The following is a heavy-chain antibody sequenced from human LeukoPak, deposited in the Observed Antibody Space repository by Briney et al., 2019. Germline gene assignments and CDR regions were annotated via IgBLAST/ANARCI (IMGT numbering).Heavy chain of an antibody. V-gene: IGHV1-2*02. J-gene: IGHJ4*02. D-gene: IGHD3-10*01. CDR1: GYTFTDYY. CDR2: INPNSGGT. Sequence: VASVKVSCKASGYTFTDYYIHWVRQAPGQGLEWMGWINPNSGGTNYAQKFQGRVTMTRDTSISTAYMELSRLRSDDTAVYYCAREPREGGFGLVGYFDYWGQGTLVTVSS. CDR3: AREPREGGFGLVGYFDY.